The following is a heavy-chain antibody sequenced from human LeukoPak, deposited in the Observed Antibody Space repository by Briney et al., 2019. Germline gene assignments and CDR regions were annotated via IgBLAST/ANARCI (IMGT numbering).Heavy chain of an antibody. J-gene: IGHJ4*02. CDR1: GGSISSYY. V-gene: IGHV4-59*12. CDR2: IYYSGST. CDR3: ARETYGSGSYIGY. Sequence: SETLSLTCTVSGGSISSYYWSWIRQPPGKGLEWIGYIYYSGSTNYNPSLKSRVTISVDTSKNQFSLKLSSVTAADTAVYYCARETYGSGSYIGYWGQGTLVTVSS. D-gene: IGHD3-10*01.